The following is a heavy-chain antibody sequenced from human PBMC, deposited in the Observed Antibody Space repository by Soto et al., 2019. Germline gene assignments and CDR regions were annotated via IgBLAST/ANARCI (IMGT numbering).Heavy chain of an antibody. V-gene: IGHV3-74*01. Sequence: PGGSLRLSCAASGFTFSSYWMHWVRQAPGKGLVWVSRINSDGSSTNYADSVKGRFTIPRDNAKNTLYLQMNSLRTDDTAVYYCARGGSTSPNGMDVWGQGTTVTVSS. D-gene: IGHD2-2*01. CDR2: INSDGSST. J-gene: IGHJ6*02. CDR3: ARGGSTSPNGMDV. CDR1: GFTFSSYW.